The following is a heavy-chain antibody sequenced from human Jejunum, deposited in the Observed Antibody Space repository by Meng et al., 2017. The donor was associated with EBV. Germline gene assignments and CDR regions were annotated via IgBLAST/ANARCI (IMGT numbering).Heavy chain of an antibody. CDR1: GGPISSSSYY. Sequence: QLHLQESGPGLVKPSETLSLTWLVSGGPISSSSYYWGWIRQPPGKGLEWIGSIYYSGSTYYNPSLKSRVTISVDTSKNQFSLKLSSVTAADTAVYYCARTYYYDSSGYAPFDYWGQGTLVTVSS. D-gene: IGHD3-22*01. CDR2: IYYSGST. CDR3: ARTYYYDSSGYAPFDY. V-gene: IGHV4-39*07. J-gene: IGHJ4*02.